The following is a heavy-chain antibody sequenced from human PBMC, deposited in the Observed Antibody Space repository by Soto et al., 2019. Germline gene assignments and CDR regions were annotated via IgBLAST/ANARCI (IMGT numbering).Heavy chain of an antibody. CDR3: AKDLDATVFNFDS. Sequence: GESLKISCKGSGYSFTSYWISWVRQMPGKGLEWMGRIDPSDSYTNYSPSFQGHVTISADKSISTAYLQWSSLKASDTAVYYCAKDLDATVFNFDSWGQGTLVTVSS. J-gene: IGHJ4*02. V-gene: IGHV5-10-1*01. CDR1: GYSFTSYW. CDR2: IDPSDSYT. D-gene: IGHD2-2*01.